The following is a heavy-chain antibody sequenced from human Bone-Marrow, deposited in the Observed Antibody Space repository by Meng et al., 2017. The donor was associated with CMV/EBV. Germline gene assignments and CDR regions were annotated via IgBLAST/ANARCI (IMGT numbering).Heavy chain of an antibody. CDR2: MNPNSGNT. Sequence: ASVKVSCKASGYTFTSYDINWVRQATGQGLEWMGWMNPNSGNTGYAQKFQGRVTMTRNTSISTAYMELSSLRSEDTAVYYCARDGGGYCSSTSCYNGWFYPWGQGTLVTVSS. CDR1: GYTFTSYD. V-gene: IGHV1-8*01. J-gene: IGHJ5*02. CDR3: ARDGGGYCSSTSCYNGWFYP. D-gene: IGHD2-2*02.